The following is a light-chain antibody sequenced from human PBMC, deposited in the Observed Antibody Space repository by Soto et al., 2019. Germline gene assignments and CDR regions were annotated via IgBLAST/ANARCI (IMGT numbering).Light chain of an antibody. V-gene: IGLV2-14*01. CDR2: DVN. J-gene: IGLJ2*01. Sequence: QSALTQPASVSGSPGQSITLSCTGTSSDIGGYDYVSWYQRHPGKAPKLIIYDVNNRPSGVPNRFSGSKSGNTASLTISGLPAEDQADYYCTSYASGSSHVVFGGGTKLTVL. CDR3: TSYASGSSHVV. CDR1: SSDIGGYDY.